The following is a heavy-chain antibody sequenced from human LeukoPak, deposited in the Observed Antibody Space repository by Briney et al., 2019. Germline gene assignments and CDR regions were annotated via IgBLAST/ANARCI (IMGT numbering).Heavy chain of an antibody. D-gene: IGHD3-3*01. Sequence: ASVKVSCKASGYTFTSYYMHWVRQAPGQGLEWMGIINPSGGSTSYAQKFQGRVTMTRDTSISTAYMELSRLRSDDTAVYYCARAVPGDFWSGYLDAFDIWGQGTMVTVSS. CDR2: INPSGGST. CDR1: GYTFTSYY. J-gene: IGHJ3*02. V-gene: IGHV1-46*01. CDR3: ARAVPGDFWSGYLDAFDI.